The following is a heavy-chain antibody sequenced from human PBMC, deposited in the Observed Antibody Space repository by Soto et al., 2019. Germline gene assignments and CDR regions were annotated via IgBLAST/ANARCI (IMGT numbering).Heavy chain of an antibody. Sequence: QVQLVESGGGVVQPGRSLRLSCAASGFSFNTYGMHWVRQAPGKGLEWVAVIWYDGSNKYYADSVKGRFTISRDNSKNTLYLQMNSLRAEDTAVYYCASAGIVGTTQLGWFDPWGQGTRVTVSS. J-gene: IGHJ5*02. D-gene: IGHD1-26*01. CDR3: ASAGIVGTTQLGWFDP. CDR2: IWYDGSNK. V-gene: IGHV3-33*01. CDR1: GFSFNTYG.